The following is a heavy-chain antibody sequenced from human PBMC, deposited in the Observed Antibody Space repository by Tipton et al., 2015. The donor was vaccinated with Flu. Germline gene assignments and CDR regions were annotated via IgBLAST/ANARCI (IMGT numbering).Heavy chain of an antibody. D-gene: IGHD3-22*01. J-gene: IGHJ4*02. CDR2: IYYSGST. V-gene: IGHV4-39*07. CDR3: ARDRAMVVVVAAPIPSNFDY. Sequence: TLSLTCTVSGGPISSSSYYWGWIRQPPGKGLEWIGSIYYSGSTYYNPSLKSRVTISVDTSKNQFSLKLSSVTAADTAVYYCARDRAMVVVVAAPIPSNFDYWGQGTLVTVSS. CDR1: GGPISSSSYY.